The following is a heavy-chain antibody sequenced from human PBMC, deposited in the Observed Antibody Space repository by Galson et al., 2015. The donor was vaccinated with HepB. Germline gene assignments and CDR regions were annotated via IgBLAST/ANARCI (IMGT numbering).Heavy chain of an antibody. D-gene: IGHD3-22*01. Sequence: SVKVSCKASGGTFSSCTISWVRQAPGQGLEWMGRIIPILGIANYAQKFQGRVTITADKSTSTAYMELSSLRSEDTAVYYCARDAKDYYDSSGPPAYWGQGTLVTVSS. J-gene: IGHJ4*02. V-gene: IGHV1-69*04. CDR3: ARDAKDYYDSSGPPAY. CDR2: IIPILGIA. CDR1: GGTFSSCT.